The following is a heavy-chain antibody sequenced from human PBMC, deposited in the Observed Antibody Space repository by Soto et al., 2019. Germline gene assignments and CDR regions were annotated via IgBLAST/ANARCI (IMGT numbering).Heavy chain of an antibody. D-gene: IGHD1-7*01. V-gene: IGHV5-10-1*01. J-gene: IGHJ5*02. CDR1: GYSFTTYW. CDR2: IDPRDSYT. CDR3: AREKAYLELFMWLDT. Sequence: DSLKISCEASGYSFTTYWISWVRQMPGKGLEWMGAIDPRDSYTKYSPSFQGHVTISVDKSISTAYLQWNSLKASDTAIYYCAREKAYLELFMWLDTWGQGTLVTVSS.